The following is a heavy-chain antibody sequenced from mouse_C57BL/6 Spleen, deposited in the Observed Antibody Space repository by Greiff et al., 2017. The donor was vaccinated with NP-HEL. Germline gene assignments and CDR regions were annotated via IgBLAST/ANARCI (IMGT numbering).Heavy chain of an antibody. V-gene: IGHV5-9-1*02. CDR1: GFTFSSYA. CDR3: TRDWDGDYFDY. Sequence: EVKLVESGEGLVKPGGSLKLSCAASGFTFSSYAMSWVRQTPEKRLEWVAYISSGGDYIYYADTVKGRFTISRDNARNTLYLQMSSLKSEDTAMYYCTRDWDGDYFDYWGQGTTLTVSS. J-gene: IGHJ2*01. D-gene: IGHD4-1*01. CDR2: ISSGGDYI.